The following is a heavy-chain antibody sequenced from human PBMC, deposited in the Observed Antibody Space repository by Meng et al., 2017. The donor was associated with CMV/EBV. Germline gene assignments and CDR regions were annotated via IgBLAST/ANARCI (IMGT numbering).Heavy chain of an antibody. V-gene: IGHV3-7*01. D-gene: IGHD3-3*01. Sequence: GGSLRLSCAASGFALDTQMMTWVRQAPGKGLEWVANIKQDGSEKYYVDSVKGRFTISRDNAKNSLYLQMNSLRAEDTAVYYCARGNNYDFWSGDAFDIWGQGTMVTVSS. CDR3: ARGNNYDFWSGDAFDI. CDR2: IKQDGSEK. J-gene: IGHJ3*02. CDR1: GFALDTQM.